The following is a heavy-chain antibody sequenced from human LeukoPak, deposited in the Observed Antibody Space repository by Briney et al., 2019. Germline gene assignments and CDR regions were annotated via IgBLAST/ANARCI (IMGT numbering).Heavy chain of an antibody. CDR2: ISSSSSYI. CDR1: GFTFSSYS. J-gene: IGHJ4*02. CDR3: ARDLSLLGVNDYGDY. D-gene: IGHD3-3*01. Sequence: GGSLRLSCAASGFTFSSYSMNWVRQAPGKGLEWVSSISSSSSYIYYADSVKGRFTISRDNAKNPLYLQMNSLRAEDTAVYYCARDLSLLGVNDYGDYWGQGTLVTVSS. V-gene: IGHV3-21*01.